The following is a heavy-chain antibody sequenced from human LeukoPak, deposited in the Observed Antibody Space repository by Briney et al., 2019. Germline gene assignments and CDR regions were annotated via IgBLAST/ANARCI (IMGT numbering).Heavy chain of an antibody. V-gene: IGHV3-21*01. CDR2: ISSSSSYI. CDR3: ARDREYYYDSSGYPRGYYYGMDV. J-gene: IGHJ6*02. CDR1: GFTFSSYS. Sequence: GGSLRLSCAASGFTFSSYSMNWVRQAPGKGLEWVSSISSSSSYIYYADSVKGRFTISRGNAKNSLYLQMNSLRAEDTAVYYCARDREYYYDSSGYPRGYYYGMDVWGQGTTVTVSS. D-gene: IGHD3-22*01.